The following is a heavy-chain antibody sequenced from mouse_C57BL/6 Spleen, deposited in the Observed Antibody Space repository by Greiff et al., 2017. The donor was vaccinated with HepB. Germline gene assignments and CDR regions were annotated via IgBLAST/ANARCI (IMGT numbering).Heavy chain of an antibody. D-gene: IGHD2-4*01. CDR2: IYPRDGST. CDR1: GYTFTDHT. J-gene: IGHJ4*01. Sequence: QVQLQQSDAELVKPGASVKISCKVSGYTFTDHTIHWTKQRPEQGLEWIGYIYPRDGSTKYNEKFKGKATLTADKSSSTAYMQLNSLTSEDSAVYFCAAIYYDYDERAMDYWGQGTSVTVSS. V-gene: IGHV1-78*01. CDR3: AAIYYDYDERAMDY.